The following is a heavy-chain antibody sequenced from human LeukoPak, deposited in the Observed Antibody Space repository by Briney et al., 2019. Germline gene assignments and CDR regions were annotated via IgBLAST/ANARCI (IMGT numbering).Heavy chain of an antibody. V-gene: IGHV4-59*08. J-gene: IGHJ4*02. Sequence: SETLSLTCTVSGGSISSYYWSWIRQPPGKGLEWIGYIYYSGSTNYNPSLKSRVTISVDTSKNQFSLKLSSVTAADTAVYYCARQDIGYCSGGSWPSIFDYWGQGTLVTVSS. CDR3: ARQDIGYCSGGSWPSIFDY. D-gene: IGHD2-15*01. CDR1: GGSISSYY. CDR2: IYYSGST.